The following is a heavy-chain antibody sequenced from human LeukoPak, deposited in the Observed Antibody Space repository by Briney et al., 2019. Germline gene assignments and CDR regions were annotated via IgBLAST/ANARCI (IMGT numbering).Heavy chain of an antibody. CDR2: ISGSGEKT. D-gene: IGHD1-14*01. V-gene: IGHV3-23*01. J-gene: IGHJ4*02. Sequence: GGSFRLPFAASGFQFTRFVMNWVRQAPGKGLEGVLDISGSGEKTYYADSLKGRITISRDNSKNTIYLQINSLIAVDTALYYCAKDHRGLGYFDSCGQGTLVTVSS. CDR1: GFQFTRFV. CDR3: AKDHRGLGYFDS.